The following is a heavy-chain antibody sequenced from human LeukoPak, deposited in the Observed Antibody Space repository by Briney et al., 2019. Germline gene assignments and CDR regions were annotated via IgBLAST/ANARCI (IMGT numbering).Heavy chain of an antibody. CDR2: IIPILGIA. CDR3: ARGDYYGSGSYYNLYGMDV. D-gene: IGHD3-10*01. J-gene: IGHJ6*02. CDR1: GGTFSSYA. V-gene: IGHV1-69*04. Sequence: ASVKVSCKASGGTFSSYAISWVRQAPGQRLEWMGRIIPILGIANYAQKFQGRVTITADKSTSTAYMELSSLRSEDTAVYYCARGDYYGSGSYYNLYGMDVWGQGTTVTVSS.